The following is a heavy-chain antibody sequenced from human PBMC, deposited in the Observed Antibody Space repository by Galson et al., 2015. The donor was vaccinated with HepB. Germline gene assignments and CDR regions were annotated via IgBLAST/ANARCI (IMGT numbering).Heavy chain of an antibody. CDR2: IIPIFGIA. J-gene: IGHJ6*02. D-gene: IGHD2-2*01. CDR3: ARVGRHCSSTSCYGGYYYYGMDV. V-gene: IGHV1-69*13. CDR1: GGTFSSYA. Sequence: SVKVSCKASGGTFSSYAISWVRQAPGQGLEWMGGIIPIFGIANYAQKFQGRVTITADESTSTAYMELSSLRSEDTAVYYCARVGRHCSSTSCYGGYYYYGMDVWGQGTTVTVSS.